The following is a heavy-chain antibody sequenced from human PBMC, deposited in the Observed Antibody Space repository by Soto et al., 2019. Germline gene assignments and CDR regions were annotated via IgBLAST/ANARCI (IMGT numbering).Heavy chain of an antibody. J-gene: IGHJ6*02. V-gene: IGHV3-30*18. D-gene: IGHD6-13*01. CDR1: GFTFSLYG. CDR2: IKYEGSNQ. CDR3: AKDVTAAGDNYSNTGLDV. Sequence: QVQLVESGGGVVQPGKSVRLSCAASGFTFSLYGIHWVRQAPGKGLEWVAFIKYEGSNQDYVDSVKGRFTLSRDTSKNIVYLQMNSLRPEDTAVYYCAKDVTAAGDNYSNTGLDVWGHGNRVTVSS.